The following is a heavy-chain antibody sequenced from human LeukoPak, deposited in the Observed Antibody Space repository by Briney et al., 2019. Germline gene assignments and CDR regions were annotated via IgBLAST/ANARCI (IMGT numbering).Heavy chain of an antibody. V-gene: IGHV1-2*02. J-gene: IGHJ5*02. D-gene: IGHD2-2*01. CDR3: ARGMGVLVPAAAWFDP. CDR2: INPNSGGT. CDR1: GYTFTGYY. Sequence: ASVKVSCKASGYTFTGYYMHWVRQAPGQGLEWMGWINPNSGGTNYAQKFQGRVTMTRDTSISTAYMDLSRLRSDDTAVYYCARGMGVLVPAAAWFDPWGQGTLVTVSS.